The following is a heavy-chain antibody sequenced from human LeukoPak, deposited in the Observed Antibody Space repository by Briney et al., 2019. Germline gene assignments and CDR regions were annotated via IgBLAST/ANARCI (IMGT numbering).Heavy chain of an antibody. CDR2: ISGSGGST. Sequence: GGSLRLSCAASGFTFTSYAMSWVRQGPGKGLEGVSAISGSGGSTYYADSVKGRFTISRDNSKNTLYLQMNSLRAEDTAVYYCAREKWAAAAYYYYYYIDVWGKGTTVTVSS. CDR1: GFTFTSYA. V-gene: IGHV3-23*01. D-gene: IGHD6-13*01. J-gene: IGHJ6*03. CDR3: AREKWAAAAYYYYYYIDV.